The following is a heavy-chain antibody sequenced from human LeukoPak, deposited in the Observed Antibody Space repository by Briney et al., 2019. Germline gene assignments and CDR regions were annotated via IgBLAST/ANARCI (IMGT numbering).Heavy chain of an antibody. V-gene: IGHV3-23*01. CDR1: GFTFSSYA. J-gene: IGHJ4*02. CDR2: ISGSGGVI. Sequence: GGSLRLSCAASGFTFSSYAMSWVRQAPGKGLEWVSLISGSGGVINYAASVDGRFTISRDNSKNTLYLRMNSLRVDDTAVYYCATSKVTTSPPEDWGQGTLVTVSS. CDR3: ATSKVTTSPPED. D-gene: IGHD4-17*01.